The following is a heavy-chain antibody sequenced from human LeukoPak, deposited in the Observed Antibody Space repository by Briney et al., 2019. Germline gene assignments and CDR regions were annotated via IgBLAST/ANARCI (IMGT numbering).Heavy chain of an antibody. CDR1: GGTFSSYA. Sequence: ASVKVSCKASGGTFSSYAISWVRQAPGQGLEWMGGIIPIFGTANYAQKFQGRVTITADESTSTAYMELSSLRSEDTAVYYCASNPSGWPRRWAYWGQGTLVTVSS. CDR3: ASNPSGWPRRWAY. CDR2: IIPIFGTA. D-gene: IGHD6-19*01. J-gene: IGHJ4*02. V-gene: IGHV1-69*13.